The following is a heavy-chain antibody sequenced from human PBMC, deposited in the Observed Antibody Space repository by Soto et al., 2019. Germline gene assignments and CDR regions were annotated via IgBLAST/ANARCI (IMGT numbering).Heavy chain of an antibody. J-gene: IGHJ4*02. CDR1: GFTFSSYA. D-gene: IGHD5-12*01. CDR3: ARGGRDGYNWGKYFDY. V-gene: IGHV3-30-3*01. CDR2: ISYDGSNK. Sequence: QVXXVXSXGGVXQPGXSLXXSCAASGFTFSSYAMHWVRQAPGXXXXXXAVISYDGSNKYYADSVKGRFTISRDNSKNTLYLQMNXLRAEDTAVYYCARGGRDGYNWGKYFDYWGQGTLVTVSS.